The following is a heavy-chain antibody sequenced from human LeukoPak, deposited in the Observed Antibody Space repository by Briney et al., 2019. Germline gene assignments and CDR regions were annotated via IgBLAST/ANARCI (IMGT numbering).Heavy chain of an antibody. CDR1: GGSISSGGYS. J-gene: IGHJ4*02. CDR2: ISWNSGSI. Sequence: LSLTCAVSGGSISSGGYSWSWIRQPPGKGLEWVSGISWNSGSIGYADSVKGRFTISRDNAKNSLYLQMNSLRAEDTALYYCAKDIAAADDYWGQGTLVTVSS. V-gene: IGHV3-9*01. D-gene: IGHD6-13*01. CDR3: AKDIAAADDY.